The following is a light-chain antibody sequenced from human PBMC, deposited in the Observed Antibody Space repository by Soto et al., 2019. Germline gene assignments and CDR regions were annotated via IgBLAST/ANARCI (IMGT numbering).Light chain of an antibody. CDR1: QTILYSSNNKNY. Sequence: DIVMTQSPDSLAVSLGERATINCKSSQTILYSSNNKNYLAWYQQKPGQPPKLLIYWASTRESGVPDRFSGSESGTDFTLTITSLQAEDVAVYYCQQHYDTPLTFGGGTKVEIK. V-gene: IGKV4-1*01. CDR3: QQHYDTPLT. J-gene: IGKJ4*01. CDR2: WAS.